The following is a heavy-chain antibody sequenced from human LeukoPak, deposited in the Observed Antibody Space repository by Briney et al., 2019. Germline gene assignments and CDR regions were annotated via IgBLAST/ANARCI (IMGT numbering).Heavy chain of an antibody. CDR2: IYHSGST. CDR1: GGSISSGGYS. D-gene: IGHD3-16*02. V-gene: IGHV4-30-2*01. CDR3: ARDGFPDYVWGSYRYYFDY. Sequence: SETLSLTCAVSGGSISSGGYSWSWIRQPPGKGLEWIGYIYHSGSTYYNPSLKSRVTISVDRSKNQFSLKLSSVTAADTAVYYCARDGFPDYVWGSYRYYFDYWGQGTLVTVSS. J-gene: IGHJ4*02.